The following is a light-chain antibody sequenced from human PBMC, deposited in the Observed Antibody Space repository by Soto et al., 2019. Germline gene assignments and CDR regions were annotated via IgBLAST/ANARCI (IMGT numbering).Light chain of an antibody. Sequence: QSALTQPASVSGSPGQSIAISCTGTSSDVGSHNFVSWYQQHPGKVPKLIIYEVSKRPSGVSNRFSGSKSVNTASLTISGLQAEDACDYYCYSYVGGISFGGGTKLTVL. CDR3: YSYVGGIS. CDR2: EVS. CDR1: SSDVGSHNF. V-gene: IGLV2-23*02. J-gene: IGLJ2*01.